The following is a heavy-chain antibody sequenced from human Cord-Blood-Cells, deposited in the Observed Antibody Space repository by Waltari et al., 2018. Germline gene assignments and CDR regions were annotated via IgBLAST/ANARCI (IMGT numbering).Heavy chain of an antibody. CDR1: GFTFSCYG. Sequence: QVQLVESGGGVVQPGRALRLSCAGSGFTFSCYGMHWVRQAPGKGLEWVAVIWYDGSNKYYADSVKGRFTISRDNSKNTLYLQMNSLRAEDTAVYYCARALGMDYWGQGTLVTVSS. J-gene: IGHJ4*02. CDR3: ARALGMDY. CDR2: IWYDGSNK. V-gene: IGHV3-33*01. D-gene: IGHD7-27*01.